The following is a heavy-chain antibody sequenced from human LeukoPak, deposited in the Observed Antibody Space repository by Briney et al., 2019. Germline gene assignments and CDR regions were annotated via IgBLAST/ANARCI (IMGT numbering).Heavy chain of an antibody. V-gene: IGHV4-31*03. J-gene: IGHJ2*01. D-gene: IGHD6-6*01. Sequence: TLSLTCTVSGGSISSGGYYWSWIRQHPGKGLEWIGYIYYSGSTYYNPSLKSRVTISVDTSKNQFSLKLSSVTAADTAVYYCARDRGLAARLQMKGWYFDLWGRGTLVTVSS. CDR1: GGSISSGGYY. CDR3: ARDRGLAARLQMKGWYFDL. CDR2: IYYSGST.